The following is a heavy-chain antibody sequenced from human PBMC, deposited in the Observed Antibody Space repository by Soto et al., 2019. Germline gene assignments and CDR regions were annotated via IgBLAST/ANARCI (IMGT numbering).Heavy chain of an antibody. CDR3: AVAATRGYDAFDS. J-gene: IGHJ3*02. Sequence: QAQLVQSGAEVKKPGSSVKVSCKASGGTFSSYAISWVRQAPGQGLEWMGGIIPIFGTANYAQKFQGRVTITADESTSTAYMKLSSLRSEDTAVYSCAVAATRGYDAFDSWGQGTMVSVSS. D-gene: IGHD2-15*01. V-gene: IGHV1-69*01. CDR1: GGTFSSYA. CDR2: IIPIFGTA.